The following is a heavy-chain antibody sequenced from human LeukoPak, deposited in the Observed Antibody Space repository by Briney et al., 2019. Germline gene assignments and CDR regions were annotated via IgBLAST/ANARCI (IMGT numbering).Heavy chain of an antibody. D-gene: IGHD3-22*01. J-gene: IGHJ4*02. CDR3: ARDRYYYDSSGSFSV. Sequence: SETLSLTCTVSGGSISSYYWSWIRQPAGKGLERIGRIHTSGSTNYNPSLKSRVTMSVDTSKNQFSLKLNSVTAADTAVYYCARDRYYYDSSGSFSVWGQGTLVTVSS. V-gene: IGHV4-4*07. CDR2: IHTSGST. CDR1: GGSISSYY.